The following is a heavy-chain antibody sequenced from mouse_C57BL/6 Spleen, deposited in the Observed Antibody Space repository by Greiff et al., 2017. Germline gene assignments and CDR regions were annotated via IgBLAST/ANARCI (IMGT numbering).Heavy chain of an antibody. CDR1: GYTFTSYG. D-gene: IGHD1-1*01. V-gene: IGHV1-81*01. Sequence: VQVVESGAELARPGASVKLSCKASGYTFTSYGISWVKQRTGQGLEWIGEIYPRSGNTYYNEKFKGKATLTADKSSSTAYMELRSLTSEDSAVYFCARRFTVVAEDFDVWGTGTTVTVSS. CDR3: ARRFTVVAEDFDV. CDR2: IYPRSGNT. J-gene: IGHJ1*03.